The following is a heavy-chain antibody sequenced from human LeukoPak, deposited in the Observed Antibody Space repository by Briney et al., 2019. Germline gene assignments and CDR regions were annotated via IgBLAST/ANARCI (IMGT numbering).Heavy chain of an antibody. CDR2: INPDGSTT. V-gene: IGHV3-74*01. CDR1: GFTFSRYW. CDR3: VRVLSGSWDWFDP. J-gene: IGHJ5*02. D-gene: IGHD3-22*01. Sequence: GGSLRLSCAASGFTFSRYWIHWVRQAPGKGLEWVSRINPDGSTTTYADSVKGRYTISRDNAKNTVYLQMNSLRAEDTALYHCVRVLSGSWDWFDPWGQGTLVTVSS.